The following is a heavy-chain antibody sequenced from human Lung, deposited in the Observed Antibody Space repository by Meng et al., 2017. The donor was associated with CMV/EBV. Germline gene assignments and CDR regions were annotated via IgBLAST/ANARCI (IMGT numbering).Heavy chain of an antibody. Sequence: GESLKISCAASGLTFSSYAMHWVRQAPGKGLEWVAVISYDGSNKYYADSVKGRFTISRDNSKNTLYLQMNSLRAEDTAVYYCARDLRRGLSGAFDIWGQGXMVTVSS. CDR1: GLTFSSYA. D-gene: IGHD3-10*01. J-gene: IGHJ3*02. CDR3: ARDLRRGLSGAFDI. V-gene: IGHV3-30*04. CDR2: ISYDGSNK.